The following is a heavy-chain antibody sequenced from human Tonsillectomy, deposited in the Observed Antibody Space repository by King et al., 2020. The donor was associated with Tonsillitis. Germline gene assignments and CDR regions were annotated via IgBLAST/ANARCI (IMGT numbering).Heavy chain of an antibody. CDR3: ARGRLPSCGAACYNDY. V-gene: IGHV1-2*04. CDR1: GYTFTGYY. CDR2: INPNSGAT. Sequence: QLVQSGAEVKKPGASVKVSCKASGYTFTGYYMHWVRQAPGQGLEWMGWINPNSGATHYAQKFQGWVTMTRDTSISTAYMELNRLRSDDTAVYYCARGRLPSCGAACYNDYWGQGTLVTVSS. D-gene: IGHD2-21*02. J-gene: IGHJ4*02.